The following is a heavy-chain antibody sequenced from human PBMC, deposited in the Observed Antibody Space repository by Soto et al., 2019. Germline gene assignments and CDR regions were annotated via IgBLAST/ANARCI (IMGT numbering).Heavy chain of an antibody. D-gene: IGHD2-15*01. CDR1: GYSFTSYW. V-gene: IGHV5-51*01. CDR3: AREEDGGNPRGSYYGMDA. Sequence: PGESLKISCKGSGYSFTSYWIGWVRQMPGKGLEWMGIIYPGDSDTRYSPSFQGQVTISADKSISTAYLQWSILKASDTAMYYCAREEDGGNPRGSYYGMDAWGQGTTVTVSS. CDR2: IYPGDSDT. J-gene: IGHJ6*02.